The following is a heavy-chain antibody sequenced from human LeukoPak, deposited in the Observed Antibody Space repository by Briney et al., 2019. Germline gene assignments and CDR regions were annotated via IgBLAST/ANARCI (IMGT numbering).Heavy chain of an antibody. CDR3: ARGLLVGATRDRIGGLDY. CDR1: GGTFSSYA. J-gene: IGHJ4*02. D-gene: IGHD1-26*01. CDR2: IIPIFGTA. V-gene: IGHV1-69*05. Sequence: SVTVSCKASGGTFSSYAISWVRQAPGQGLEWMGGIIPIFGTANYAQKFQGRVTITTDESTSTAYMELSSLRSEDTAVYYCARGLLVGATRDRIGGLDYWGQGTLVTVSS.